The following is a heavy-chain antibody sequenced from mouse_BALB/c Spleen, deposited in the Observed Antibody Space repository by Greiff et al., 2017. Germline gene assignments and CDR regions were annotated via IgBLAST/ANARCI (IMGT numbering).Heavy chain of an antibody. J-gene: IGHJ3*01. V-gene: IGHV3-6*02. CDR2: ISYDGSN. CDR1: GYSITSGYY. CDR3: ARDYVFAY. D-gene: IGHD2-12*01. Sequence: EVQLQESGPGLVKPSQSLSLTCSVTGYSITSGYYWNWIRQFPGNKLEWMGYISYDGSNNYNPSLKNRISITRDTSKNQFFLKLNSVTTEDTATYYCARDYVFAYWGQGTLVTVSA.